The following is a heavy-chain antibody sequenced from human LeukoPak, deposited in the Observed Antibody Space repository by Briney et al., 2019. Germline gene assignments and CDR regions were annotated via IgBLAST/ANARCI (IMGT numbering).Heavy chain of an antibody. V-gene: IGHV3-23*01. Sequence: GVSLRLFCAASGFTFSNYAMSGARHASGKGLEWLSIISLNGGSTYYADSVKGRFTISRDNSKNTLYLHINRLRAEDMARYYCVRRGSYFDYWGQGTLVAVSS. D-gene: IGHD6-6*01. CDR3: VRRGSYFDY. J-gene: IGHJ4*02. CDR1: GFTFSNYA. CDR2: ISLNGGST.